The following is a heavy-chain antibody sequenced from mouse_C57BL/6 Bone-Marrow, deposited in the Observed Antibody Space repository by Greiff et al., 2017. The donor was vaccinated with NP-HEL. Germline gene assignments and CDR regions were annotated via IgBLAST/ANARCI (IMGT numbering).Heavy chain of an antibody. CDR2: IRRKSNNYEK. D-gene: IGHD2-4*01. CDR1: GFSFNTFA. CDR3: VRHNYYDYDWFAY. J-gene: IGHJ3*01. Sequence: EVQPVGSGGGLVQPKGSLKLSCAAPGFSFNTFALNWVRPAPGKGLEWVVRIRRKSNNYEKNYADSVKDRFTISRDDSESMLYLQMNNLKTEDTAMYYCVRHNYYDYDWFAYWGQGTLVTVSA. V-gene: IGHV10-1*01.